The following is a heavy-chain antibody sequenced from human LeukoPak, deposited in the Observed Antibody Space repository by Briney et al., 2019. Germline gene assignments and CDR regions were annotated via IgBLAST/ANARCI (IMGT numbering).Heavy chain of an antibody. V-gene: IGHV1-18*01. J-gene: IGHJ4*02. CDR2: ISGYDSNT. Sequence: ASVKVSCKASGYTFTSYGISWVRQAPGQGLEWMGWISGYDSNTNYAQKFQGRVTLTTDTSTSTAYMEARSLRSDDTAVYYFPRDQPPGLFDYWAQEPLVPVS. CDR1: GYTFTSYG. CDR3: PRDQPPGLFDY.